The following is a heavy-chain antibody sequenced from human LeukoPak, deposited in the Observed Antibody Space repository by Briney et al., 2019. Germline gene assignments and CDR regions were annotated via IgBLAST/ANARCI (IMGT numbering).Heavy chain of an antibody. V-gene: IGHV4-38-2*01. CDR3: ARSGGGYDFFDY. J-gene: IGHJ4*02. Sequence: GSLRLSCAASGFTFSSYAMSWVRQPPGKGLEWIGSIYYSGSTYYNPSLKSRVTISVDTSKNQFSLKLSSVTAADTAVYYCARSGGGYDFFDYWGQGTLVTVSS. D-gene: IGHD5-12*01. CDR1: GFTFSSYA. CDR2: IYYSGST.